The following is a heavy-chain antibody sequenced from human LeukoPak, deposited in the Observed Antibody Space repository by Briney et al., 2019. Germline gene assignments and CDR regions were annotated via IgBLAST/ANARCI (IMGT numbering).Heavy chain of an antibody. CDR2: IHYSGST. V-gene: IGHV4-59*01. Sequence: PSETLSLTCTVSGGSISSYYWSWIRQPPGKGLEWIGYIHYSGSTNYNPSLKSRVTISVDTSKNQFSLKLSSVTAADTAVYYCARAYRRNSSSWLGGYNWFDPWGQGTLVTVSS. CDR3: ARAYRRNSSSWLGGYNWFDP. J-gene: IGHJ5*02. CDR1: GGSISSYY. D-gene: IGHD6-13*01.